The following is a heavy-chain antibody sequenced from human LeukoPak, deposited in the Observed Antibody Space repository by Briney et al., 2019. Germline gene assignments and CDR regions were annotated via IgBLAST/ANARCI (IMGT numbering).Heavy chain of an antibody. CDR1: GCTFSDYY. Sequence: PGGSLRLSCAASGCTFSDYYMSWIRQAPGKGLEWVANVNQGGTQKYYVDSVKGRFTISRDNAENSLYLQMNSLRAEDTAVYYCARQHYFYYMDGWGKGTTVSVSS. J-gene: IGHJ6*03. V-gene: IGHV3-7*01. CDR2: VNQGGTQK. CDR3: ARQHYFYYMDG.